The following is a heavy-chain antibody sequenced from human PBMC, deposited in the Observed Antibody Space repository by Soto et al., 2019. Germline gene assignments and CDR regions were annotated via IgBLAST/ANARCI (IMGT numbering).Heavy chain of an antibody. V-gene: IGHV4-34*01. CDR2: INHSGST. CDR1: DGSFSGYY. J-gene: IGHJ4*02. D-gene: IGHD1-20*01. Sequence: QVQLQQWGAGLLKPSETLSLTCAVYDGSFSGYYWSWIRQPPGKGLEWIGEINHSGSTNYNPSLKSRVTISVDTSKNQFSLKLSSVTAADTAVYDCARAGIGNPPGVAYFDYWGQGTLVTVSS. CDR3: ARAGIGNPPGVAYFDY.